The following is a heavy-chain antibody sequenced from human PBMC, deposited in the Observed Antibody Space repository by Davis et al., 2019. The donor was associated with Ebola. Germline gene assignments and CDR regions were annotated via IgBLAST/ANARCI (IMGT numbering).Heavy chain of an antibody. V-gene: IGHV3-30-3*01. CDR1: GFTFSSYA. CDR2: ISYDGSNK. Sequence: GESLKISCAASGFTFSSYAMHWVRQAPGKGLEWVAVISYDGSNKYYADSVKGRFTISRDNSKNTLYLQMNSLRAEDTAVYYCAREGYYYGSGSYFDYYGMDVWGQGTTVTVSS. D-gene: IGHD3-10*01. J-gene: IGHJ6*02. CDR3: AREGYYYGSGSYFDYYGMDV.